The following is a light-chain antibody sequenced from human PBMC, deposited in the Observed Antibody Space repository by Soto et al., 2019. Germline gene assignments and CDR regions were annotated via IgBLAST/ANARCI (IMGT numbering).Light chain of an antibody. CDR3: KQYKTYSRT. V-gene: IGKV1-5*01. CDR2: AAS. J-gene: IGKJ1*01. Sequence: DIQMTQSPSSLSASVGDRVTITCRASQSISSYLTWYQQKPGKAPKLLIHAASSLESGVPSRFSGSGSGTEFTLTISSLQPDDFETYNCKQYKTYSRTFGQGTKVDIK. CDR1: QSISSY.